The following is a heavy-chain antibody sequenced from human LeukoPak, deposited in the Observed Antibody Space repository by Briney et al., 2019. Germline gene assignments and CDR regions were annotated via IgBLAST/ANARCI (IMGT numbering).Heavy chain of an antibody. CDR2: ISYSGST. V-gene: IGHV4-59*08. D-gene: IGHD5-12*01. J-gene: IGHJ4*02. CDR1: GGSNSSHY. Sequence: SDTLSLTCSLSGGSNSSHYYHWLCQSPRKGLEWIGRISYSGSTYYSQSINSRVSIYVDTSKNQDSLKLSFETDADTVVDDCASDSWYIYGGYDNYLDYWGQGTLVTVSS. CDR3: ASDSWYIYGGYDNYLDY.